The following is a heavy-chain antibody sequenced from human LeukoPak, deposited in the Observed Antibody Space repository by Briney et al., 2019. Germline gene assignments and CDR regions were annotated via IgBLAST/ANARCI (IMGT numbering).Heavy chain of an antibody. Sequence: PSETLSLTCTVSGVSVSSSYWSWIRQPPGKGLEWIGFIYYAGSTNYNPSLKSRVTMSMDTSKNQFSLNLRSMTAADTAVYYCARDTLYSSSSGYSDSWGQGTLVTVSS. CDR2: IYYAGST. CDR1: GVSVSSSY. V-gene: IGHV4-59*02. J-gene: IGHJ4*02. D-gene: IGHD6-6*01. CDR3: ARDTLYSSSSGYSDS.